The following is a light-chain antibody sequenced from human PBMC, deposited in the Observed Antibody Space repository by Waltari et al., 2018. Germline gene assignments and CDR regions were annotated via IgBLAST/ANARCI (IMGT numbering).Light chain of an antibody. Sequence: DIQMTQSPSSLSASVGDRVTITCRGSQSISSYLTWYQQKPGKAPKLLIYAASSLQSGVPARFSGSGSGTDFTLTISSLQPEDFAAYYCQQCYSTPQTFGQGTKVEIK. J-gene: IGKJ1*01. CDR2: AAS. CDR3: QQCYSTPQT. V-gene: IGKV1-39*01. CDR1: QSISSY.